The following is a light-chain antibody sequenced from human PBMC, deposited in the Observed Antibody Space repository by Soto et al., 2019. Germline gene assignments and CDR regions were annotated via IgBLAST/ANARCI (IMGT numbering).Light chain of an antibody. Sequence: ALTQPASVSGSPGQSITISCTGTSSDVGSYKFVSWYQQYPGKAPKLMIYEGSKRPSGVSDRFSGSKSGNTASLTISGLQAEDEADYFCCSYAGGSNVFGAGTKVTVL. CDR1: SSDVGSYKF. J-gene: IGLJ1*01. V-gene: IGLV2-23*03. CDR2: EGS. CDR3: CSYAGGSNV.